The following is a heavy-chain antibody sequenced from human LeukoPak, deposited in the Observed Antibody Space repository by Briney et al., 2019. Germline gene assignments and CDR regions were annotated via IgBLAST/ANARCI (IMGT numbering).Heavy chain of an antibody. CDR3: ARIYSSSWFLNWFDP. CDR1: RDSISSSNYY. D-gene: IGHD6-13*01. CDR2: IFYSGCT. Sequence: PSQTLSLTCTVPRDSISSSNYYWGWIRQPPGKGLEWLGNIFYSGCTYYSPSLKSRLTISVDTSKNQFSLKLNSVTAADTAVYYCARIYSSSWFLNWFDPWGQGTLVTVS. J-gene: IGHJ5*02. V-gene: IGHV4-39*07.